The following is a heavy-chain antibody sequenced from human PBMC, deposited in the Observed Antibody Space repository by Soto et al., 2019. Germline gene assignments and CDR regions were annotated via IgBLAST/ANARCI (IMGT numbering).Heavy chain of an antibody. CDR1: GYTFTSYG. Sequence: ASVKVTCKASGYTFTSYGISWVRQAPGQGLEWMGWISAYNGNTNYAQKLQGRVTMTTDTSTSTADRELRSLRSDDTAVYYCARTSAMYSSSPDPWGQGTLVTVSS. D-gene: IGHD6-6*01. J-gene: IGHJ5*02. CDR3: ARTSAMYSSSPDP. V-gene: IGHV1-18*01. CDR2: ISAYNGNT.